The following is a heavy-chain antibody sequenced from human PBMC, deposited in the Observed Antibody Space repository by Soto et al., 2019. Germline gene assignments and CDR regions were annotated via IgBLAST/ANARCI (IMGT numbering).Heavy chain of an antibody. J-gene: IGHJ4*02. CDR3: AREHFSENYFDY. Sequence: QVQLVESGGGVVQPGRSLRLSCAASGFTFSSYGMHWVRQAPGKGLEWVAVIWYDGSNKYYADSVKGRFTISRDNSKNTLYVQMNSLRAEDTAVYYCAREHFSENYFDYWGQGTLVTVSS. CDR1: GFTFSSYG. D-gene: IGHD3-3*02. CDR2: IWYDGSNK. V-gene: IGHV3-33*01.